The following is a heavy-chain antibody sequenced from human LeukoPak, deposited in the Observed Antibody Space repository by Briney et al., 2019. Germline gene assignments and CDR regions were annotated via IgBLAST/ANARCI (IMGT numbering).Heavy chain of an antibody. J-gene: IGHJ4*02. Sequence: SETLSLTCTVSGGSISSGHYYWSWIRQPPGKGLEWIGYIYYSGSTYYNPSLKSRVTISVDTSKNQFSLKLSSVTAADTAVYYCARRLWFGELGVFDYWGQGTLVTVSS. D-gene: IGHD3-10*01. CDR2: IYYSGST. CDR1: GGSISSGHYY. V-gene: IGHV4-30-4*08. CDR3: ARRLWFGELGVFDY.